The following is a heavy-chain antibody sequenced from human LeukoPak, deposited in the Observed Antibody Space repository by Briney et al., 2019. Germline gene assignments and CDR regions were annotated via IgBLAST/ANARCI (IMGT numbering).Heavy chain of an antibody. J-gene: IGHJ5*02. CDR3: AREAGVVAVAGTILNWFAP. D-gene: IGHD6-19*01. CDR2: INPNSGGT. Sequence: GASVKVSCKASGYTFTGYYMHWVRQAPGQGLEWMGWINPNSGGTNYAQKFQGRVTMTRDTSISTAYMELSRLRSDDTAVYYCAREAGVVAVAGTILNWFAPGGQGTLVTVSS. CDR1: GYTFTGYY. V-gene: IGHV1-2*02.